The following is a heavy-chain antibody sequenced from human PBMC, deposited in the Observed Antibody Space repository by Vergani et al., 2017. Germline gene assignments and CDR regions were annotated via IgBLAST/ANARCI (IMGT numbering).Heavy chain of an antibody. J-gene: IGHJ6*02. D-gene: IGHD3/OR15-3a*01. CDR3: AGDWTSGGCPDNYGMDV. Sequence: VQLVESGGGLVKPGGSLRLSCAASGFTFSDFSMSWVRQAPGKGLEWVAFIGSSGPYINYADSVKGRFIISRDNTNNSLCLQLRSLRAEDAAVYYCAGDWTSGGCPDNYGMDVWGQGATVTVSS. CDR1: GFTFSDFS. V-gene: IGHV3-21*06. CDR2: IGSSGPYI.